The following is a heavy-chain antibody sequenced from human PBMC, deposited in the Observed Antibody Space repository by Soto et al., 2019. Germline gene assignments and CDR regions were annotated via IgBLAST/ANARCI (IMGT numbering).Heavy chain of an antibody. CDR2: IYHSGST. V-gene: IGHV4-38-2*01. CDR3: ARLRSSPFRDFDN. Sequence: SETLSLTCAVSGYSISSGYYWGWIRQPPGKGLEWIGSIYHSGSTYYNPSLKSRVTISVDTSKNQFSLKLSSVTAADTAVYYCARLRSSPFRDFDNWGQGTLVTVSS. CDR1: GYSISSGYY. J-gene: IGHJ4*02.